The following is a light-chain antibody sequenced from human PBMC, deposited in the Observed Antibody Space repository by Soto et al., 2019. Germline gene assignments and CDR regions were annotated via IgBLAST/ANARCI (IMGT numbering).Light chain of an antibody. CDR2: GAS. V-gene: IGKV3-15*01. CDR1: QSISSN. CDR3: QQYNSLYT. Sequence: EIVMTQSPATLSVSPGERATLSCRASQSISSNLVWYQQKPGQAPRLLIYGASTRATGIPARFSGSGSGTEFTLTINSLQSEDFATYYCQQYNSLYTFGQGTKLEIK. J-gene: IGKJ2*01.